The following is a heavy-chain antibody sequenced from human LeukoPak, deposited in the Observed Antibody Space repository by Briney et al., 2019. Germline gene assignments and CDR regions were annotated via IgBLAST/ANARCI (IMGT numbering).Heavy chain of an antibody. J-gene: IGHJ3*02. CDR1: GFTFDDYA. V-gene: IGHV3-9*03. CDR3: AKAHNDNYDSSGDGAFDI. CDR2: ISWNRGSI. Sequence: GGSLRLSCAASGFTFDDYAMHWVRQAPGKGLEGVSGISWNRGSIVYADSVKRRFTISRDNAKNSLYLQMNRLRAEDMALYYCAKAHNDNYDSSGDGAFDIWGQGTMVTVSS. D-gene: IGHD3-22*01.